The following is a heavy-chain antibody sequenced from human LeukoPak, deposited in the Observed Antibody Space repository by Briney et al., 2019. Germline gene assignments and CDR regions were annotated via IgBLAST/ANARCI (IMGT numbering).Heavy chain of an antibody. V-gene: IGHV3-66*01. Sequence: GGSLRLSCAASGFTVSSNYMSWVRQAPGKGLEWVSVIYSGGTTYYADSVKGRFTISRDNSKNTLYLQMNSLRAEDTAVYYCAMLSLPPGYFQHWGQGTLVTVSS. D-gene: IGHD2-2*01. CDR1: GFTVSSNY. CDR3: AMLSLPPGYFQH. J-gene: IGHJ1*01. CDR2: IYSGGTT.